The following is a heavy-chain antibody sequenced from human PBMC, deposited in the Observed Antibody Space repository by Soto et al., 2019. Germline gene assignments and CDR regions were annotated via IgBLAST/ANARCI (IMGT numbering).Heavy chain of an antibody. Sequence: QVQLQESGPGLVKPSETLSLTCTVSGGSISSYYWSWIRQPPGKGLEWIGYIYYSGSTNYNPSLKSRVTISGDTSKNQCTLKLSSVTAADTDVYYCARGDIVVVPAVTGNPRSYYFDYWGQGGLVTVS. J-gene: IGHJ4*02. CDR1: GGSISSYY. D-gene: IGHD2-2*01. V-gene: IGHV4-59*01. CDR3: ARGDIVVVPAVTGNPRSYYFDY. CDR2: IYYSGST.